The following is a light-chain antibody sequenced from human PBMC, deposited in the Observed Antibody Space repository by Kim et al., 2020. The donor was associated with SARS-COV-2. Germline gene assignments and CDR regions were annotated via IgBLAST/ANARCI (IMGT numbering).Light chain of an antibody. CDR2: GNN. CDR1: SLGSYC. CDR3: NSRDSSGNLHVV. V-gene: IGLV3-19*01. J-gene: IGLJ2*01. Sequence: FGQTVRITGQGDSLGSYCANRYQQRHGQAPVLVIYGNNNRPSGIPDRFSGSSSGNTASLTITGAPAEDEADYYCNSRDSSGNLHVVFGGGTQLTVL.